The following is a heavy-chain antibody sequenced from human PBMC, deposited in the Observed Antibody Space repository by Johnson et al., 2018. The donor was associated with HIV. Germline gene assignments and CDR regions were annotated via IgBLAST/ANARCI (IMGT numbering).Heavy chain of an antibody. CDR1: GFTFSDHY. Sequence: QVLLVESGGGLVKPGGSLKLSCAVSGFTFSDHYMSWIRQTPGKGLQWVSYISGSGSIIYSTDSVQGRFTISRDNVKNSLYLQMDSLRPEDTAVYYCARSHHGGIQPSDAFDVWGQGTMVTVSS. J-gene: IGHJ3*01. V-gene: IGHV3-11*04. CDR3: ARSHHGGIQPSDAFDV. D-gene: IGHD3-16*01. CDR2: ISGSGSII.